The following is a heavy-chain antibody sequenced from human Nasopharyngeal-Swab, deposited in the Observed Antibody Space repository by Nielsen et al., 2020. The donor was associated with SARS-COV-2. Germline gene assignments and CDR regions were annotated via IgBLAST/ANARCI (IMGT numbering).Heavy chain of an antibody. CDR3: TRGLLLWFGELSDY. Sequence: VRQMPGKGLEWVGRIRSKANSYATAYAASVKGRFTISRDDSKNTAYPQMNSLKTEDTAVYYCTRGLLLWFGELSDYWGQGTLVTVSS. D-gene: IGHD3-10*01. J-gene: IGHJ4*02. CDR2: IRSKANSYAT. V-gene: IGHV3-73*01.